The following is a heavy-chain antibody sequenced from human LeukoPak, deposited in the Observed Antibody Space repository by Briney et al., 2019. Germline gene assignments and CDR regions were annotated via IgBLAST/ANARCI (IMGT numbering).Heavy chain of an antibody. V-gene: IGHV4-4*07. D-gene: IGHD2-21*01. J-gene: IGHJ4*02. CDR1: GDSITTYR. CDR2: VDTAGIT. Sequence: MASETLSLTCTVSGDSITTYRWNWIRQPAGKGLEWIGRVDTAGITTYNPSLRSRVSMSVDTSKNQVSLKLNSVTAADTAVYYCARSLVDYTYFAYWGQGTLVTVSS. CDR3: ARSLVDYTYFAY.